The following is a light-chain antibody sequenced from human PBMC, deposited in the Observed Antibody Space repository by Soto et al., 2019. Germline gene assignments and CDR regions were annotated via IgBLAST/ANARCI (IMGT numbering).Light chain of an antibody. CDR1: QIFRYPY. Sequence: IVLTQSPGTLSSSPGESVTLSCRASQIFRYPYLAWYKKRPGQAPRLLVYGISARATGISDRFSGSGFGADFTLTINRLEPEDFGVYYCQQYETSPLSFGQGTKGDIK. V-gene: IGKV3-20*01. CDR3: QQYETSPLS. CDR2: GIS. J-gene: IGKJ2*03.